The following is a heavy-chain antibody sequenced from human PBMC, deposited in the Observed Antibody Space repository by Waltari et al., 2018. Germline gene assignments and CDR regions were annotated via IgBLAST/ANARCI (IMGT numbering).Heavy chain of an antibody. Sequence: QVQLVQSGAEVKKPGASVKVSCTVSGYTLTELSMPCVRQAPGKGLEWMGVFDPEDGETIYSQKFQGRVTMTEDTSTDTSYMELSSLRSEDTAVYYCATQMKWQQLRPPYIWGQGTMVTVSS. J-gene: IGHJ3*02. CDR2: FDPEDGET. CDR3: ATQMKWQQLRPPYI. V-gene: IGHV1-24*01. CDR1: GYTLTELS. D-gene: IGHD6-13*01.